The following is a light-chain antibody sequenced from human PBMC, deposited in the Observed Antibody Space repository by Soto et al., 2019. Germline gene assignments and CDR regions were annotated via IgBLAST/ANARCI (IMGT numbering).Light chain of an antibody. CDR1: NIGSKS. Sequence: SYELTQPPSVSLAPGQAARITCAGDNIGSKSVHWYQQKPGQAPTLVIFYDTRRPSGIPERFSGSNSGNTATLAISGVEGGDEADYFRQVWDGTSDQYVFGPGTKLTVL. V-gene: IGLV3-21*04. CDR3: QVWDGTSDQYV. J-gene: IGLJ1*01. CDR2: YDT.